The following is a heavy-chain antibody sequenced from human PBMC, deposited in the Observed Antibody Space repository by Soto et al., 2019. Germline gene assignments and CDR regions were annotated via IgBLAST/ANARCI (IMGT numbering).Heavy chain of an antibody. V-gene: IGHV1-69*06. CDR3: ARSGGDSNYYGMDV. J-gene: IGHJ6*02. CDR2: IIPIFGTA. Sequence: SVKVSCKASGGTFSIYAISFVRQAPGQGLEWMGGIIPIFGTANYAQKFQGRVTITADKSTSTAYMELSSLRSEDTAVYYCARSGGDSNYYGMDVWGQGTTVTVSS. CDR1: GGTFSIYA. D-gene: IGHD2-21*02.